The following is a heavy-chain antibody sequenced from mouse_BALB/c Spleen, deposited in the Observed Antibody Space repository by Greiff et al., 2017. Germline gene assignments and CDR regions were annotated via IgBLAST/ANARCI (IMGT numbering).Heavy chain of an antibody. J-gene: IGHJ3*01. Sequence: EVQGVESGPGLVKPSQSLSLTCTVTGYSITSDYAWNWIRQFPGNKLEWRGYISYSGSTSYNPSLKSRISITRDTSKNQFFLQLNSVTTEDTATYYCARWGFNGNSWFAYWGQGTLVTVSA. V-gene: IGHV3-2*02. CDR3: ARWGFNGNSWFAY. CDR1: GYSITSDYA. CDR2: ISYSGST. D-gene: IGHD2-1*01.